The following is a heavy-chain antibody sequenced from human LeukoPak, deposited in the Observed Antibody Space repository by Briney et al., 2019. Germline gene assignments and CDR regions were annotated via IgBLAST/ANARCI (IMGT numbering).Heavy chain of an antibody. J-gene: IGHJ4*02. D-gene: IGHD3-22*01. Sequence: ASVKVSCKASGYTFTSYGISWVRQAPGQGLEWMGWISAYNGNTNYAQKLQGRVTMTTDTSTSTAYMELRSLRSDDTAVYYCAREGSSGYAHQGFDYWGQGTLVTVSS. V-gene: IGHV1-18*01. CDR1: GYTFTSYG. CDR2: ISAYNGNT. CDR3: AREGSSGYAHQGFDY.